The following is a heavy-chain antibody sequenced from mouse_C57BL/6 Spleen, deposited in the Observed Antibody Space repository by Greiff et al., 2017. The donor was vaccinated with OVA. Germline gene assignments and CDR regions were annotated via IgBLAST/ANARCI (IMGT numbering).Heavy chain of an antibody. J-gene: IGHJ4*01. CDR3: ARRSYYYGSSPDAMDY. D-gene: IGHD1-1*01. CDR2: IDPSDSYT. Sequence: QVQLQQPGAELVMPGASVKLSCKASGYTFTSYWMHWVKQRPGQGLEWIGEIDPSDSYTNYNQKFKGKSTLTVDKSSSTAYMQLSSLTSEDSAVYYGARRSYYYGSSPDAMDYWGQGTSVTVSS. V-gene: IGHV1-69*01. CDR1: GYTFTSYW.